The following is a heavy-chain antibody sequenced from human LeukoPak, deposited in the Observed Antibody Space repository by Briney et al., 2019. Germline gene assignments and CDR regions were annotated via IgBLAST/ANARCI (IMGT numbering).Heavy chain of an antibody. CDR3: ARVGGSSSWYEY. V-gene: IGHV3-30-3*01. D-gene: IGHD6-13*01. Sequence: GGSLRLSCAPSGFTFSGSWMHWVRQAPGKGLEWVAVISYDGNNKYFADSVKGRFTISRDSSKNTLYLLMNSLRAEDTAVYYCARVGGSSSWYEYWGQGTLVTVSS. J-gene: IGHJ4*02. CDR1: GFTFSGSW. CDR2: ISYDGNNK.